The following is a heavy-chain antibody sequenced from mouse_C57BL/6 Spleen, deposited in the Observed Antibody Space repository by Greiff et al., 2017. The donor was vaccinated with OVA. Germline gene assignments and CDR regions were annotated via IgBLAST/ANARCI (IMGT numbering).Heavy chain of an antibody. CDR3: ARGTAQGPMDY. CDR2: INPNNGGT. D-gene: IGHD3-2*02. V-gene: IGHV1-26*01. Sequence: VQLQQSGPELVKPWASVKISCKASGYTFTDYYMNWVKQSHGKSLEWIGDINPNNGGTSYHQKLTGKSTLTVEKSASTAYMELRSLTSEDSAVYYCARGTAQGPMDYWGQGTSVTVSS. J-gene: IGHJ4*01. CDR1: GYTFTDYY.